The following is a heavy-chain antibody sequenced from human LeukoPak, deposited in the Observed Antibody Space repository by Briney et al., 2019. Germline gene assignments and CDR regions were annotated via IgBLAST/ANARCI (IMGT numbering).Heavy chain of an antibody. CDR2: IYRDGST. CDR3: ARDPGYGGSYYWYFDL. CDR1: GFSVSNYY. Sequence: PGGSLRLSCAASGFSVSNYYMTWVRQAPGKGLEWISIIYRDGSTYYADSVKGRFTISRDNSKNTLYLQMHSLRVEDTAVYYCARDPGYGGSYYWYFDLWGRGTLVTVSS. D-gene: IGHD4-23*01. J-gene: IGHJ2*01. V-gene: IGHV3-53*01.